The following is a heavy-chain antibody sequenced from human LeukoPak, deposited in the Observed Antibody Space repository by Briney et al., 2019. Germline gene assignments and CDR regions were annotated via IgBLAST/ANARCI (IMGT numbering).Heavy chain of an antibody. CDR3: AKDTKPSMATIGYYYYYYMDV. Sequence: GGSLRLSCVASGFTFSSNGMHWVRQAPGKGLEWVTFIQYDGSKKYYADSVKGRFTISRDNSKNSHYLQMNSLRAEDTAVYYCAKDTKPSMATIGYYYYYYMDVWGKGTTVTISS. V-gene: IGHV3-30*02. CDR2: IQYDGSKK. CDR1: GFTFSSNG. J-gene: IGHJ6*03. D-gene: IGHD5-24*01.